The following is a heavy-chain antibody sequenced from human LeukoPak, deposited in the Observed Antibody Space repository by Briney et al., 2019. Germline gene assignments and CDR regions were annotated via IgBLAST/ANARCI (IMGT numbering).Heavy chain of an antibody. J-gene: IGHJ4*02. CDR1: GGTFSSYA. CDR3: AKDPGSTSCCGVLGDY. V-gene: IGHV1-69*05. Sequence: GSSVKVSCKASGGTFSSYAISWVRQAPGQGLEWMGGIIPIFGTASYAQKFQGRVTITTDESTSTAYMELSSLRSEDTAVYYCAKDPGSTSCCGVLGDYWGQGTLVTVSS. D-gene: IGHD2-2*01. CDR2: IIPIFGTA.